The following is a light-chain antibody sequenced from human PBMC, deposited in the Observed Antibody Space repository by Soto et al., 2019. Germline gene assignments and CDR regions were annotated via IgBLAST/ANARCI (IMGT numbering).Light chain of an antibody. V-gene: IGKV1-39*01. Sequence: QMTQSPSSLSASVGDRVTITCRASQGIRSFLNWYQQKLGKAPKLLIYSTSHLQSGVPSRFSGSGSGTDFTLTISSLQPEDFGTYYCQQSYNSPQTFGQGTKVEI. J-gene: IGKJ1*01. CDR3: QQSYNSPQT. CDR2: STS. CDR1: QGIRSF.